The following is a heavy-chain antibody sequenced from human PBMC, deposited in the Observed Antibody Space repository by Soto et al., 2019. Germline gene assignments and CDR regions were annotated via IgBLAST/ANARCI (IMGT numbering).Heavy chain of an antibody. CDR2: IYHSGST. J-gene: IGHJ5*02. V-gene: IGHV4-4*02. CDR3: ARDRGVGIAARRWFDP. Sequence: QVQLQESGPGLVKPSGTLSLTCAVSGGSISSSNWWSWVRQPPGKGLEWIGEIYHSGSTNYNPSLKGRVTISVDKSKNQFSLKLSSVTAADTAVYYCARDRGVGIAARRWFDPWGQGTLVTVSS. D-gene: IGHD6-6*01. CDR1: GGSISSSNW.